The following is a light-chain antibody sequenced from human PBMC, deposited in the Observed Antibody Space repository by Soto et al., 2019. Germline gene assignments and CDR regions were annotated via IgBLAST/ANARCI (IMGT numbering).Light chain of an antibody. J-gene: IGLJ2*01. Sequence: QSVLTQPASVSGSPGQSITISCTGTSSDVGGYNYVSWYQQHPGKAPKLMIYEVRNRPSGISNRFSGSKSGYTASLTISGLQAEDEADYYCSSYTIAGTLVFGGGTELTVL. CDR3: SSYTIAGTLV. CDR2: EVR. V-gene: IGLV2-14*01. CDR1: SSDVGGYNY.